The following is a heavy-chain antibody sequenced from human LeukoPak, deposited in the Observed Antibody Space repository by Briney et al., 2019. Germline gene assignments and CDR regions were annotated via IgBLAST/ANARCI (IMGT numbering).Heavy chain of an antibody. CDR1: GFTFDDYG. D-gene: IGHD5-24*01. Sequence: GSLRLSCAASGFTFDDYGMSWVRQAPGKGLEWVSGINWNGGSTGYADSVKGRFTISRDNSKNSLYLQMNSLRTEDTALYYCAKSIKNYYYYMDVWGKGTTVTVSS. CDR2: INWNGGST. CDR3: AKSIKNYYYYMDV. J-gene: IGHJ6*03. V-gene: IGHV3-20*04.